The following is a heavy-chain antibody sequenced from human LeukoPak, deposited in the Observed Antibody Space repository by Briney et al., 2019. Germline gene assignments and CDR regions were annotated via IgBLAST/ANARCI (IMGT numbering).Heavy chain of an antibody. CDR2: ISAYNGNT. CDR3: ARVPSGGPFDY. CDR1: GYSFTIYG. J-gene: IGHJ4*02. Sequence: ASVKVSCKASGYSFTIYGISRVRQAPGQGLEWMGWISAYNGNTNYAQRLQGRVTMTTDTSTSTAYMELRSLTSDDTAVYYCARVPSGGPFDYWGQGTLVTVSS. D-gene: IGHD2-15*01. V-gene: IGHV1-18*01.